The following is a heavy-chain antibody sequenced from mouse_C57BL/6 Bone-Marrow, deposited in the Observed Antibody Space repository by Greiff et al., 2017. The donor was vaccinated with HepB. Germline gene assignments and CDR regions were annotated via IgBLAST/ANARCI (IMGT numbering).Heavy chain of an antibody. CDR3: ARKEAYYSSYYAMDY. D-gene: IGHD2-12*01. CDR1: GYTFTDYY. J-gene: IGHJ4*01. CDR2: INPNNGGT. Sequence: EVQLQQSGPELVKPGASVKISCKASGYTFTDYYMNWVKQSHGKSLEWIGDINPNNGGTSYNQKFKGKATLTVDKSSSTAYMELRSLTSEDSAVYDCARKEAYYSSYYAMDYWGQGTSVTVSS. V-gene: IGHV1-26*01.